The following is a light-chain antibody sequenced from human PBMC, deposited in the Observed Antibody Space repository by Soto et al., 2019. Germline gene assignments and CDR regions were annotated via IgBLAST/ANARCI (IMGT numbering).Light chain of an antibody. CDR3: SSYTSTATRV. V-gene: IGLV2-14*01. J-gene: IGLJ3*02. CDR1: SSDVGSYNY. Sequence: QSVLTQPASVSGSPGQSITISCTGTSSDVGSYNYVSWYQQHPGKAPKLMIYEVSNRPSGVSDRFSGSKSGNTASLTISGLQAEDEADYYCSSYTSTATRVFGGGTKLTLL. CDR2: EVS.